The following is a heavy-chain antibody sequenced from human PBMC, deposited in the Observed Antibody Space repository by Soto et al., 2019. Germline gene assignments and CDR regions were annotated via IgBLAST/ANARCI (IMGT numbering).Heavy chain of an antibody. V-gene: IGHV1-69*06. Sequence: QVQLVQSGAEVKKPGSSVKVSCKASGGTFSSYAISWVRQAPGQGLEWMGGIIPIFGTANYAQKFQGRVTITADKSTSTAYMELSSLRSEDTAVYYCARDIYCSSTSGYHIGSGDYYYYGMDVWGQGTTVTVSS. CDR1: GGTFSSYA. D-gene: IGHD2-2*01. CDR3: ARDIYCSSTSGYHIGSGDYYYYGMDV. CDR2: IIPIFGTA. J-gene: IGHJ6*02.